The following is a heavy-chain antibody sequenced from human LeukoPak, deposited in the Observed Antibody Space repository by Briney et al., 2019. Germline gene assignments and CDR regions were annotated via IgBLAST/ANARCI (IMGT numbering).Heavy chain of an antibody. Sequence: SETLSLTCTVSGGSISSYYWSWIRQPPGKGLEWIGYIYYSGSTNYNPSLKSRVTISVDTSNNQFSLKLSSVTAADTAVYFCARQDYYYYGMDVWGQGTTVTASS. CDR1: GGSISSYY. CDR2: IYYSGST. V-gene: IGHV4-59*08. CDR3: ARQDYYYYGMDV. J-gene: IGHJ6*02.